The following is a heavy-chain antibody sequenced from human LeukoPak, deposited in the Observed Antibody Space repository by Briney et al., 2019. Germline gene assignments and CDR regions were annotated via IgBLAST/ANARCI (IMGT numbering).Heavy chain of an antibody. J-gene: IGHJ4*02. V-gene: IGHV3-9*01. CDR3: AKDRRDGYNLGYFDY. D-gene: IGHD5-12*01. Sequence: GGSLRLSCAASGFTFDDYAMHWVRQAPGKGLEWVSGISWNSGSIGYADSVKGRFTISRDNAKNSLYLQMNSLRAEDTALYYCAKDRRDGYNLGYFDYRGQGTLVTVSS. CDR2: ISWNSGSI. CDR1: GFTFDDYA.